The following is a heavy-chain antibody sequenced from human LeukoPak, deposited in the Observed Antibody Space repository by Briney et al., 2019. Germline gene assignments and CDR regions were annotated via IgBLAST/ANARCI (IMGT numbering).Heavy chain of an antibody. Sequence: GGSLRPSCAASGFTFSSYTMRWVRQAPGEGLEWVSGISGSGDSTFYANSVKGRFTVSRDNSKNTLYLQMNSLRAEDTAIYYCAKARDSSGYYYFDYWGQGTLVTVSS. D-gene: IGHD3-22*01. CDR1: GFTFSSYT. CDR2: ISGSGDST. CDR3: AKARDSSGYYYFDY. V-gene: IGHV3-23*01. J-gene: IGHJ4*02.